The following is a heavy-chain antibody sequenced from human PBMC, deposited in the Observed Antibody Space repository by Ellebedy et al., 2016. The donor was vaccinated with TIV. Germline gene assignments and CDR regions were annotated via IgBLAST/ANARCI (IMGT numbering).Heavy chain of an antibody. CDR2: INPNSGGT. CDR1: GYTFTGYY. D-gene: IGHD4-17*01. Sequence: AASVKVSCKASGYTFTGYYMHWVRQAPGQGLEWMGWINPNSGGTNYAQTFQGRVTMTRDTSISTAYMELSRLRSDDTAVYYCASMGYGDPWGQGTLVTVSS. J-gene: IGHJ5*02. V-gene: IGHV1-2*02. CDR3: ASMGYGDP.